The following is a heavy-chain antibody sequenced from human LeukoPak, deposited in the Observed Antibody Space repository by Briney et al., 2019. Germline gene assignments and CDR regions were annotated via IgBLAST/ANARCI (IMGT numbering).Heavy chain of an antibody. D-gene: IGHD4/OR15-4a*01. J-gene: IGHJ5*02. CDR1: GFTFSSYW. CDR3: ARVGLYGGNWFDP. Sequence: PGGSLRLSCAASGFTFSSYWMSWVRQAPGKGLEWVSVIYSGGSTYYADSVKGRFTISRDNSKNTLYLQMNSLRAEDTAVYYCARVGLYGGNWFDPWGQGTLVTVSS. CDR2: IYSGGST. V-gene: IGHV3-66*01.